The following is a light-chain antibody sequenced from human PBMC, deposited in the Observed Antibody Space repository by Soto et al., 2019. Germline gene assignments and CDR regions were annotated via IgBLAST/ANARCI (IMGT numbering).Light chain of an antibody. Sequence: QMPQSPSTLSASVGDRVTITCRASQNIDAWLAWYQQKPGKAPKFLIYDVSTLESGVPSRFSGSGSGTEFTLTISSLQPEDFATYYCQQYDSYPLTFGGGTKVDIK. CDR3: QQYDSYPLT. J-gene: IGKJ4*01. CDR1: QNIDAW. CDR2: DVS. V-gene: IGKV1-5*01.